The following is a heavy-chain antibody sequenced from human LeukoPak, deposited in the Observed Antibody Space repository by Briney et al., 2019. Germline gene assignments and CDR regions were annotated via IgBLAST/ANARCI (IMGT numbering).Heavy chain of an antibody. V-gene: IGHV3-74*01. CDR1: GFTFSDYW. CDR3: ARDPSQPLFFDY. D-gene: IGHD2-2*01. J-gene: IGHJ4*02. Sequence: GGSLRLSCVASGFTFSDYWMHWVRQAPGKGLVWVSRINKDGSSTTYADSVKGRFTISRDNARNTLYLQMNSLRAEDTAVYYCARDPSQPLFFDYWGQGTLVTASS. CDR2: INKDGSST.